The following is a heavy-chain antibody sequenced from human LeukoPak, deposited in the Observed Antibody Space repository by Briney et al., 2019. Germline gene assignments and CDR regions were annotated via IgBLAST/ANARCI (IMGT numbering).Heavy chain of an antibody. J-gene: IGHJ4*02. CDR2: ISYDGSNK. V-gene: IGHV3-30-3*01. CDR1: VFSFISYS. Sequence: GGSVTLSCAASVFSFISYSIDWVRHAPCKGLEWVGAISYDGSNKYYADSVKGRFTISRDNSKNTLYLQMNSLRAEDTAVYYCARDLSYGDYAGIDYWGQGTLVTVSS. D-gene: IGHD4-17*01. CDR3: ARDLSYGDYAGIDY.